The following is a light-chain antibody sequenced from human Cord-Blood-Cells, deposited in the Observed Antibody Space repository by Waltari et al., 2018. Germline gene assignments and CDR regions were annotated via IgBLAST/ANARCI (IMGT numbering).Light chain of an antibody. Sequence: VMTQSPDSLAVSLGARATINCKYSQSVLYSSNNKNYLAWYQQKPGQPPKLLIYWASTREAGVPDRFSGSGCGTDFTITISSLQDEDVAVYCCQQYYSTLTFGGGTKVEIK. CDR3: QQYYSTLT. V-gene: IGKV4-1*01. CDR2: WAS. J-gene: IGKJ4*01. CDR1: QSVLYSSNNKNY.